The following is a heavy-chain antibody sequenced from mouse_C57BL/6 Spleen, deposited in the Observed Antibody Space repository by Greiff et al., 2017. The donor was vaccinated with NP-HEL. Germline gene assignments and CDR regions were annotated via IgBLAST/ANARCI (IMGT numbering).Heavy chain of an antibody. CDR2: ISDGGSYT. J-gene: IGHJ1*03. CDR3: ARRPGTPGSYFDV. CDR1: GFTFSSYA. D-gene: IGHD4-1*01. V-gene: IGHV5-4*03. Sequence: EVKLVESGGGLVKPGGSLKLSCAASGFTFSSYAMSWVRQTPEKRLEWVATISDGGSYTYYPDNVKGRFTISRDNAKNNLYLQMSHLKSEDTAMYYCARRPGTPGSYFDVWGTGTTVTVSS.